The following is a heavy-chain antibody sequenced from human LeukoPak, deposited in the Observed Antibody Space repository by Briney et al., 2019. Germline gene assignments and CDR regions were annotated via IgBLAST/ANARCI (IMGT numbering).Heavy chain of an antibody. CDR1: GFLFDDYS. J-gene: IGHJ6*02. Sequence: GGSLRLSCAASGFLFDDYSMHWVRQRPGTGPEWVSVVSWDGDSAFYADSVKGRFTISRENAKNSLYLQMNSLRAGDTAVYYCARYYYELGMDVWGQGTTVTVSS. V-gene: IGHV3-43*01. CDR3: ARYYYELGMDV. D-gene: IGHD3-22*01. CDR2: VSWDGDSA.